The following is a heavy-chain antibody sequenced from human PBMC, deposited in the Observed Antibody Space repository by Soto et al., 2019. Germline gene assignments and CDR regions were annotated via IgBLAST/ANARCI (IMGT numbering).Heavy chain of an antibody. J-gene: IGHJ2*01. D-gene: IGHD2-21*02. Sequence: QVQLVQSGAEVKKPGSSVKVSCKASGGTFSSYAISWVRQAPGQGLEWMGGIIPIFGTANYAQKFQGRVTITXXEXTSXAYMELRSLRSEDTAVYYCARNIVVVTAIHWYFDLWGRGTLVTVSS. CDR2: IIPIFGTA. CDR1: GGTFSSYA. CDR3: ARNIVVVTAIHWYFDL. V-gene: IGHV1-69*05.